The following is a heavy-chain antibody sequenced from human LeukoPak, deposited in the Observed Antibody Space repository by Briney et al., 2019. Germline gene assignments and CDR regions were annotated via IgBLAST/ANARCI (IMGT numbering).Heavy chain of an antibody. CDR2: ISWNSGSI. D-gene: IGHD3-10*01. Sequence: GGSLRLSCAASGFTFDDYAMHWVRQAPGKGLEWVSGISWNSGSIGYADSVKGRFTISRDNAKNSLYLQMNSLRAEDTAVYYCARDMVRGVIITLYYYYYMDVWGKGTTVTVSS. CDR1: GFTFDDYA. J-gene: IGHJ6*03. V-gene: IGHV3-9*01. CDR3: ARDMVRGVIITLYYYYYMDV.